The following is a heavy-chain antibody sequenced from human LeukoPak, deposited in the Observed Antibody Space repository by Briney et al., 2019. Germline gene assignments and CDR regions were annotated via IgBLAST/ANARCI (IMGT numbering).Heavy chain of an antibody. V-gene: IGHV3-23*01. J-gene: IGHJ4*02. CDR3: AKGDYDFWSGFDY. CDR1: GFTFSSYA. D-gene: IGHD3-3*01. CDR2: ISGSGGST. Sequence: GGSLRLSCAASGFTFSSYAMSWVRQAPGKGLEWVSAISGSGGSTYYADSVKGRFAISRDNSKNTLYLQMNSLRAEDTAVYYCAKGDYDFWSGFDYWGQGTLVTVSS.